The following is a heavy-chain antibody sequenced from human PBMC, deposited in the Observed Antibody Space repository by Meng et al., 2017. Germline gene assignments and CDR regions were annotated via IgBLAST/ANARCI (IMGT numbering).Heavy chain of an antibody. CDR2: LNAGNGDT. D-gene: IGHD2-15*01. Sequence: QVQLGESGAEVKEPGASVKVSCKASGYTFTSYAMHWVRQAPGQSLEWMGWLNAGNGDTKYSQKFQGRVTITRDSSASTAYMELSSLRSEDTAVYYCARDSCTGGICYRGSFDYWAQGTLVTVSS. CDR1: GYTFTSYA. CDR3: ARDSCTGGICYRGSFDY. V-gene: IGHV1-3*01. J-gene: IGHJ4*02.